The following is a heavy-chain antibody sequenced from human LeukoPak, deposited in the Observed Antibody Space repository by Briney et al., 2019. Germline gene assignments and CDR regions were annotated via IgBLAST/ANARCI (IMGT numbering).Heavy chain of an antibody. CDR2: MFYTGST. V-gene: IGHV4-59*01. J-gene: IGHJ6*02. CDR1: GGSIRSDY. Sequence: SETLSLTCSVSGGSIRSDYWAWIRQPPGKALDGIGYMFYTGSTNYNPSLKSRVTISLATSKKQFSLKLSSVTAADTAVYYCARVSVVYGMDVWGRGTTVTV. CDR3: ARVSVVYGMDV.